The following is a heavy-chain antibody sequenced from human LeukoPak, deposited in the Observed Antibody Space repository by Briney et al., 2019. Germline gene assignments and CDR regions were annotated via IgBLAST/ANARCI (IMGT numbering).Heavy chain of an antibody. V-gene: IGHV4-39*01. Sequence: SETLSLTCTVSGGSISSSSYYWGWIRQPPGKGLEWVGSIYYSGSTYYNPSLKSRVTISVDTSKNQFSLKLSSVTAADTAVYYCARHVRGSYSELDYWGQGTLVTVSS. J-gene: IGHJ4*02. D-gene: IGHD1-26*01. CDR3: ARHVRGSYSELDY. CDR2: IYYSGST. CDR1: GGSISSSSYY.